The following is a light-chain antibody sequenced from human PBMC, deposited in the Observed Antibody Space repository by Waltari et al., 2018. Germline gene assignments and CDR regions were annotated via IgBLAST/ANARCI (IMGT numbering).Light chain of an antibody. Sequence: QTVVTQEPSLSVSPGGTVTLTCDLSSGSVSSTSYSSWYQQTPGQAPRTLVYKINNRSSGVPDRFSGSMLGNKAALTITGAQAEDESDYYCVLYMGSGIWVFGGGTKLTVL. CDR2: KIN. CDR1: SGSVSSTSY. J-gene: IGLJ3*02. V-gene: IGLV8-61*01. CDR3: VLYMGSGIWV.